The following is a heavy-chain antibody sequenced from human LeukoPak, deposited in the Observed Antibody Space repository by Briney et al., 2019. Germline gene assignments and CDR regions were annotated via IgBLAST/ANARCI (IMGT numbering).Heavy chain of an antibody. CDR2: IIPIFGTA. CDR1: GGTFSSYA. Sequence: GASVKVSCKASGGTFSSYAISWVRQAPGQGLEWMGGIIPIFGTANYAQKFQGRVTITADESTSTAYMELSSLRSEDTAVYYCARSYYYDSSGVLPGDYWGQGTLVTVSS. D-gene: IGHD3-22*01. CDR3: ARSYYYDSSGVLPGDY. V-gene: IGHV1-69*13. J-gene: IGHJ4*02.